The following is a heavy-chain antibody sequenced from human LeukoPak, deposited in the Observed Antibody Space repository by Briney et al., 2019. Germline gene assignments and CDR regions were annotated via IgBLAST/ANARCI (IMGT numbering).Heavy chain of an antibody. CDR2: INHSGST. D-gene: IGHD3-22*01. CDR3: ASHIYYDSSSYPYYFDY. V-gene: IGHV4-34*01. Sequence: TSETLSLTCAVYGGSFSGYYWSWIRQPPGKGLEWIGEINHSGSTNYNPSLKSRVTISVDTSKNQFSLKLSSVTAADTAVYYCASHIYYDSSSYPYYFDYWGQGTLVTVSS. CDR1: GGSFSGYY. J-gene: IGHJ4*02.